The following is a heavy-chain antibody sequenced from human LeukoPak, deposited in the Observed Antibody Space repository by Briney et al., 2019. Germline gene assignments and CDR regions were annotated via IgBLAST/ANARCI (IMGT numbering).Heavy chain of an antibody. J-gene: IGHJ5*02. CDR3: AKVGGYSGYDFNWFDP. Sequence: PGGSLRLSCAASGFTFSSYAMSWVHQAPGKGLEWVSAISGSGGSTYYADSVKGRFTISRDNSKNTLYLQMNSLRAEDTAVYYCAKVGGYSGYDFNWFDPWGQGTLVTVSS. V-gene: IGHV3-23*01. CDR1: GFTFSSYA. CDR2: ISGSGGST. D-gene: IGHD5-12*01.